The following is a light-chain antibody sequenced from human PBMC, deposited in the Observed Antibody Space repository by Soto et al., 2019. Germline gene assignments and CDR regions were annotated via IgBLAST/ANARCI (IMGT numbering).Light chain of an antibody. Sequence: EIVLTQSPGTLSLSPGERATLSCRASQSVSSSYLAWYQQKPGQAPRLLIYGASSRATGIPDRFSGSGSGTAFTLTISRVVPEHFAVYYCQQYVSSPWTCGQGTKVEIK. J-gene: IGKJ1*01. CDR3: QQYVSSPWT. V-gene: IGKV3-20*01. CDR1: QSVSSSY. CDR2: GAS.